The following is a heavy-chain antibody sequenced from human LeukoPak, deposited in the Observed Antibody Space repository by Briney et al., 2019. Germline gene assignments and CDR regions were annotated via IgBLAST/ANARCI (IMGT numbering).Heavy chain of an antibody. D-gene: IGHD4-17*01. CDR3: ECHDYGDFPDAFDI. V-gene: IGHV4-59*12. Sequence: SETLSLTCTVSGGSISSYYWSWIRQPPGKGLEWIGYIYYSGSTNSNPSLKSRVTISVDTSKNQFSLKLSSVTAADTAVYYCECHDYGDFPDAFDIWGQGTMVTVSS. CDR1: GGSISSYY. J-gene: IGHJ3*02. CDR2: IYYSGST.